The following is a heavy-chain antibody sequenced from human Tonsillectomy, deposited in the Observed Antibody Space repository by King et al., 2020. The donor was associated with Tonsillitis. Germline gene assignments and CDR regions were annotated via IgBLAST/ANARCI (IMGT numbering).Heavy chain of an antibody. CDR1: GFTFSSYG. V-gene: IGHV3-30*18. J-gene: IGHJ4*02. D-gene: IGHD3-3*01. CDR3: AKDLGYDLWTHLGY. CDR2: ISYDGSNK. Sequence: VQLVESGGGVVQPGRSLRLSCAASGFTFSSYGMHWVRQAPGKGLEWVAVISYDGSNKYYADSVKGRFTISRDNSKNTLYLQMNSLRAEDTAVYYCAKDLGYDLWTHLGYWGQGTLVTVSS.